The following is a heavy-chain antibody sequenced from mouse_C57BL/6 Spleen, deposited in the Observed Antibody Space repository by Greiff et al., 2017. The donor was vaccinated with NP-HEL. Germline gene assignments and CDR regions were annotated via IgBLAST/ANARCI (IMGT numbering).Heavy chain of an antibody. Sequence: DVKLQESGAELVRPGASVKLSCTASGFNIKDYYMHWVKQRPEQGLEWIGRIDPEDGDTEYAPKFQGKATMTADTSSNTAYLQLSSLTSEDTAVYYCTTTVVATRYFDVWGTGTTVTVSS. CDR1: GFNIKDYY. CDR3: TTTVVATRYFDV. CDR2: IDPEDGDT. J-gene: IGHJ1*03. D-gene: IGHD1-1*01. V-gene: IGHV14-1*01.